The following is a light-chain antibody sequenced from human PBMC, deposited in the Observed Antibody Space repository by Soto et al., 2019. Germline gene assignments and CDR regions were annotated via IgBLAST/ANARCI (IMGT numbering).Light chain of an antibody. CDR3: QQRNNWRGT. CDR1: QSVSKY. Sequence: EIVLTQSPATLSLSPGERATLSCRASQSVSKYLAWYQQKPGQAPRLLIYDASNRATGIPARFSGSGSGTDFTLTINSLEPEDCAIYYCQQRNNWRGTFGGGTKVEIK. V-gene: IGKV3-11*01. CDR2: DAS. J-gene: IGKJ4*01.